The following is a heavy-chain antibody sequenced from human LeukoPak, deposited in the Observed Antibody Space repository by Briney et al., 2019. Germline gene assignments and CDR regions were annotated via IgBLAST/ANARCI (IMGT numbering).Heavy chain of an antibody. J-gene: IGHJ6*02. Sequence: SVKVSCKASGGTFSSYAISWVRQAPGQGLEWMGGIIPIFGTANYAQKFQGRVTITADESTSTAYMELSSLRSEDTAVYYCARDGKYGSSWYVSPQPSEYYYGMDVWGQGTTVTVSS. D-gene: IGHD6-13*01. CDR2: IIPIFGTA. CDR3: ARDGKYGSSWYVSPQPSEYYYGMDV. CDR1: GGTFSSYA. V-gene: IGHV1-69*13.